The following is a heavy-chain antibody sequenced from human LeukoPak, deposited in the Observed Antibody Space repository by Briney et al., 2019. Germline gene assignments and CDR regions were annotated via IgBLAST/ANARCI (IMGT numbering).Heavy chain of an antibody. D-gene: IGHD3-22*01. V-gene: IGHV3-48*01. J-gene: IGHJ4*02. CDR3: ARDHDSRGYIYGGAGY. CDR2: ISSSSSTI. Sequence: TGGSLRLSCAASEFTFSSYTMNWVRQAPGKGLEWVSYISSSSSTIYYADSVKGRFTISRDNAKNSLYLQMNSLRAEDTAVYYCARDHDSRGYIYGGAGYWGQGTLVTVSS. CDR1: EFTFSSYT.